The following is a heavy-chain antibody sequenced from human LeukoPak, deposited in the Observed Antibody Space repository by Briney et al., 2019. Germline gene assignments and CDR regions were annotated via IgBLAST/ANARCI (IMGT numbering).Heavy chain of an antibody. CDR3: ARAAGRVAMIRFDY. V-gene: IGHV4-34*01. CDR1: GGSFSGYY. CDR2: INHSGST. D-gene: IGHD5-12*01. Sequence: SETLSLTCAVYGGSFSGYYWSWIRQPPGKGLEWIGEINHSGSTNYNPSLKSRVTISVDTSKNQFSLKLSSVTAADTAVYYCARAAGRVAMIRFDYWGQGTLVTVSS. J-gene: IGHJ4*02.